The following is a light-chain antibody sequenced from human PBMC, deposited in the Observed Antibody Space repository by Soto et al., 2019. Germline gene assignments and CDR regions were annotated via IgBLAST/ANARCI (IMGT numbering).Light chain of an antibody. Sequence: DIVMTQSPDSLAVSLGERATINCKSSQSVLYSSNNKNYLAWYQQRPGQPPKLLIYWASTRESGVPDRFSGSWSGTDFTLTITSLQAEDVAVYYCQQYESTPPTFGQGTKLEI. CDR2: WAS. CDR1: QSVLYSSNNKNY. J-gene: IGKJ2*01. V-gene: IGKV4-1*01. CDR3: QQYESTPPT.